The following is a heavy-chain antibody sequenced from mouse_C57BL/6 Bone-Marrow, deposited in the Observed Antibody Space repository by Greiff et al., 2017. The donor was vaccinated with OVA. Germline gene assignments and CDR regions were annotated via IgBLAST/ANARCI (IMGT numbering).Heavy chain of an antibody. Sequence: QVQLQQSGAELVKPGASVKLSCKASGYTFTSYWMQWVKQRPGQGLEWIGEIDPSDSYTNYNQKFKGKATLTVDTSSSTAYMQLSSLTSEDSAVYYCARDVFHYAMDYWGQGTSVTVSS. CDR2: IDPSDSYT. J-gene: IGHJ4*01. V-gene: IGHV1-50*01. CDR1: GYTFTSYW. CDR3: ARDVFHYAMDY.